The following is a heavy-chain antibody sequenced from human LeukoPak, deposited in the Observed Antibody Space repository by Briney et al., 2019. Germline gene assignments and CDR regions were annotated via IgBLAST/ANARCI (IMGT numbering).Heavy chain of an antibody. CDR1: GFTVSSNY. J-gene: IGHJ4*02. Sequence: GGSLRLSCAASGFTVSSNYMSWVRQAPGKGLEWVSVIYSGGSTYYADSVKGRFTISRDNSKNTLYLQMNSLGAEDTAVYYCARPGTYYDFWSGYYDYWGQGTLVTVSS. V-gene: IGHV3-53*01. CDR2: IYSGGST. CDR3: ARPGTYYDFWSGYYDY. D-gene: IGHD3-3*01.